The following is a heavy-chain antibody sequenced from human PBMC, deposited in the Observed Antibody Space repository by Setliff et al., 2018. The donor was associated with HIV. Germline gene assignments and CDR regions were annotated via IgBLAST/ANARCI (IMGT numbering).Heavy chain of an antibody. CDR2: IRYDGSNK. CDR1: GFTFSSYG. V-gene: IGHV3-30*02. J-gene: IGHJ5*02. Sequence: PGGSLRLSCAASGFTFSSYGMHWVRQAPGKGLEWVAFIRYDGSNKYYADSVKGRFTISRDNAKNTLYLQMSSLRSEDTAVYYCVKGQFLEWFNWFDPWGQGTLVTVSS. D-gene: IGHD3-3*01. CDR3: VKGQFLEWFNWFDP.